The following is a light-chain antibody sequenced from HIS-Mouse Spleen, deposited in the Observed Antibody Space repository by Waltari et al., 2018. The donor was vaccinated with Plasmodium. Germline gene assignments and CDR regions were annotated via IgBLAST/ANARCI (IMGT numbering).Light chain of an antibody. J-gene: IGLJ2*01. CDR2: EVS. V-gene: IGLV2-14*01. CDR1: SSDVGGYNY. Sequence: QSALTQPASVSGSPGQSITISCTGPSSDVGGYNYASWYQQHPVKAPKLMIYEVSNRPSGVSNRVSGSKSGNTASLTISGLQAEDEADYYCSSYTSSSTRVFGGGTKLTVL. CDR3: SSYTSSSTRV.